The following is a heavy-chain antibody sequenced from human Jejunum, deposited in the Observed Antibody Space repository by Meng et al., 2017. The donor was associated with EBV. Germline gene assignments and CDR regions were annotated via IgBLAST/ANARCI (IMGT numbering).Heavy chain of an antibody. D-gene: IGHD1-26*01. V-gene: IGHV4-61*01. CDR3: ATLGGVPGSAH. J-gene: IGHJ4*02. CDR1: GGSVSSVRYY. CDR2: IYSSGSA. Sequence: QVQLQESGPGLVKPSETLSLTCSVSGGSVSSVRYYWSWIRQPPGKGLEWIGDIYSSGSASYNPSLKSRVTISVDKSKNQFSLRLNSVTAADSAVYFCATLGGVPGSAHWGQGNLVTVSS.